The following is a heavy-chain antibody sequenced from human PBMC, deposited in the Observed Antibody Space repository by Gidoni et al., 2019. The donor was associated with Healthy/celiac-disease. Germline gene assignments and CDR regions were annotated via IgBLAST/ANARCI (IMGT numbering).Heavy chain of an antibody. CDR2: ISYDGSNK. CDR1: GFPFSGYG. J-gene: IGHJ6*02. Sequence: QVQLVESGGGVVQTGRSLRLSCAASGFPFSGYGLHGVRQAPGKGLEGVAVISYDGSNKYYADSVKGRFTISRDNSKNTLYLQMNSLRAEDTAVYYCAKDSLSHHYYYYGMDVWGQGTTVTVSS. V-gene: IGHV3-30*18. CDR3: AKDSLSHHYYYYGMDV.